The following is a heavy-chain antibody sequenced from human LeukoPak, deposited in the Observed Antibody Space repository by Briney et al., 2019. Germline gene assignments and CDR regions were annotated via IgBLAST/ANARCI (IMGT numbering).Heavy chain of an antibody. CDR3: ARHGTYSGSYYYANFDY. Sequence: GESLKISCKGSGYSFTSYWIGWVRQMPGKGLEWMGIIYPGGSDTRYSPSFQGQVTISADKSISTAYLQWSSLKASDTAMYYCARHGTYSGSYYYANFDYWGQGTLVTVSS. J-gene: IGHJ4*02. CDR2: IYPGGSDT. V-gene: IGHV5-51*01. CDR1: GYSFTSYW. D-gene: IGHD1-26*01.